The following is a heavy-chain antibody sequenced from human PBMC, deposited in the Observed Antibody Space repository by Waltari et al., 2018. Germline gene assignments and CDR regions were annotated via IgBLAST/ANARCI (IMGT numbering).Heavy chain of an antibody. Sequence: EVHLVESGGGLVQPGGSLGLSCAASGFTFSSFWMSWVRQAPGKGLEWVANINQDGNKLYYVDSVEGRFTISRDNAKNSLYLQMNSLRAEDTAVYYCARDQMVTVTDDNWFDSWGQGNLVTVSS. CDR1: GFTFSSFW. CDR2: INQDGNKL. J-gene: IGHJ5*01. V-gene: IGHV3-7*01. D-gene: IGHD4-17*01. CDR3: ARDQMVTVTDDNWFDS.